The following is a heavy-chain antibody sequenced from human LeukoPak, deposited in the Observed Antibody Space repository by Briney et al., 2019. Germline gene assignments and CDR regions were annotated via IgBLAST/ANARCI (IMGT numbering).Heavy chain of an antibody. V-gene: IGHV3-11*04. CDR2: IGFSGSTM. Sequence: PGGSLRLSCAASGFTFSDYYMSWLRQAPGKGLEWISYIGFSGSTMYYADSVKGRFTISRDNAKNSLYLQMGSLRADDTAVYYCARFRANIVVGTAHIDYWGLGTLVTVSS. J-gene: IGHJ4*02. D-gene: IGHD2-21*02. CDR3: ARFRANIVVGTAHIDY. CDR1: GFTFSDYY.